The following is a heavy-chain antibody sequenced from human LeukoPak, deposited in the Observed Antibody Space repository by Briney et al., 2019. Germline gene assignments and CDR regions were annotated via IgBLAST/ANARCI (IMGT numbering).Heavy chain of an antibody. V-gene: IGHV4-39*01. Sequence: SETLSLTCTVSGGSISSSSYYWGWIRQPPGKGLEWIGSIYYSGSTYYNPSLKSRVTISVDTSKNQFSLKLSSVIAADTAVYYCARPPGSGTTGDDYWGQGTLVTVSS. J-gene: IGHJ4*02. CDR3: ARPPGSGTTGDDY. D-gene: IGHD1-1*01. CDR1: GGSISSSSYY. CDR2: IYYSGST.